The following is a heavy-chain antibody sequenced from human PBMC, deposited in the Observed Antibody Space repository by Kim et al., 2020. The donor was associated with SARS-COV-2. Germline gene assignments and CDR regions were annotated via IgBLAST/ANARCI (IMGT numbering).Heavy chain of an antibody. Sequence: SVKVSCKASGGTFSSYAISWVRQAPGQGLEWMGGIIPIFGTANYAQKFQGRVTITADESTSTAYMELSSLRSEDTAVYYCARSAHALHCSGGSCYRVVFDPWGQGTLVTVSS. CDR1: GGTFSSYA. CDR2: IIPIFGTA. J-gene: IGHJ5*02. CDR3: ARSAHALHCSGGSCYRVVFDP. D-gene: IGHD2-15*01. V-gene: IGHV1-69*13.